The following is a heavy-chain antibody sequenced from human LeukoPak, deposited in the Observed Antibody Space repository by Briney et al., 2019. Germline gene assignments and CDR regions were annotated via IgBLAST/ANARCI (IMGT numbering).Heavy chain of an antibody. CDR3: ARGANWGSPDY. J-gene: IGHJ4*02. D-gene: IGHD7-27*01. CDR1: GGSISSGY. V-gene: IGHV4-59*01. CDR2: IYYSGTT. Sequence: SETLSLTCTVSGGSISSGYWSWIRHSPGKGLEWIGYIYYSGTTSYNPSLKSRVTISLDTSKNQFSLKLSSVTAADTAVYYCARGANWGSPDYWGQGTLVSVSS.